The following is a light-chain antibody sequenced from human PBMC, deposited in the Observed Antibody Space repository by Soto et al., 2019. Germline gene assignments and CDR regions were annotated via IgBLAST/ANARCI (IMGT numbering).Light chain of an antibody. V-gene: IGKV1-39*01. CDR2: AAS. Sequence: ITRRASQSIRSYLNWYQQKPGKAPKLVIYAASSLQSGVPSRFCGCGTGTDFTLTISGLGTEDVQPYCCIQGYAKPLAFSQGTKVDI. CDR1: QSIRSY. CDR3: IQGYAKPLA. J-gene: IGKJ1*01.